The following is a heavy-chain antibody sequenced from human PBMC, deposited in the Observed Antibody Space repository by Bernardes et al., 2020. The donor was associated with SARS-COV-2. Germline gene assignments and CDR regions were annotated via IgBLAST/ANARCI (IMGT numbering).Heavy chain of an antibody. V-gene: IGHV3-48*01. D-gene: IGHD3-10*01. J-gene: IGHJ4*02. Sequence: VGSLRLSCVGSGFTFSSYNMHWVRQAPGKGLEWVAYISDSSQNIYYAKSVKGRFTVSRDNGKNSLYLEMNSLSVEDTAVYYCARDWVRFGEPAVDYWGQGTLVNVSS. CDR2: ISDSSQNI. CDR3: ARDWVRFGEPAVDY. CDR1: GFTFSSYN.